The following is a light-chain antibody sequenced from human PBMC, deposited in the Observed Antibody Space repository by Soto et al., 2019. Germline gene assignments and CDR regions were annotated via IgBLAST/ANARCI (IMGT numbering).Light chain of an antibody. V-gene: IGKV1-5*01. J-gene: IGKJ1*01. Sequence: DIQMTQSPSTLSASVGERVTITCRASQSVSNWLAWYQQKPGKAPKLLIYDVSSLESGIPSRFSGSGSGTKFTLTISSLQPDDFATYYCQQYKSYSTFGQGTKVDIK. CDR2: DVS. CDR1: QSVSNW. CDR3: QQYKSYST.